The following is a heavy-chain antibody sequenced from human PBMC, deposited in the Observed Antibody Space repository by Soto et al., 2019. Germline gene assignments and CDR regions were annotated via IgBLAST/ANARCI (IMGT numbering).Heavy chain of an antibody. CDR3: AKAGGYSYPDGYYGMDV. CDR2: ISGSGGST. D-gene: IGHD5-18*01. J-gene: IGHJ6*02. Sequence: EVQLLESGGGLVQPGGSLRLSCAASGFTFSSYAMSWVRQAPGKGLEWVSAISGSGGSTYYADSVKGRFTISRDNSKNTLNLKMNSLRAEDTAVYYCAKAGGYSYPDGYYGMDVWGQGTTVTVSS. V-gene: IGHV3-23*01. CDR1: GFTFSSYA.